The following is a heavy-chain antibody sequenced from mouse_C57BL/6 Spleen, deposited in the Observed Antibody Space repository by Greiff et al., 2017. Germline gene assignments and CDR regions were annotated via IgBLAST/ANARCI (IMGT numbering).Heavy chain of an antibody. CDR3: ARGGLRHYAMDY. CDR2: IYPGDGDT. J-gene: IGHJ4*01. CDR1: GYAFSSYW. Sequence: QVQLQQSGAELVKPGASVKISCKASGYAFSSYWMNWVKQRPGKGLEWIGQIYPGDGDTNYNGKFKGKATLTADKSSSTAYMQLSSLTSEDSAVYVCARGGLRHYAMDYWGQGTSVTVSS. D-gene: IGHD2-4*01. V-gene: IGHV1-80*01.